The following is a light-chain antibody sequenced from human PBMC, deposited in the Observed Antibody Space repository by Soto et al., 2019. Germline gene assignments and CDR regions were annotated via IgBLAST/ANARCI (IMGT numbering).Light chain of an antibody. V-gene: IGKV1-5*01. CDR1: QSISSW. CDR2: DAS. Sequence: DIQMTQSPSTLSASVGDRVTITCRASQSISSWLAWYQQKPGKAPKLLIYDASSLESGVPSRISGSGSGTKLTLTIRSLQPDDFATYYCQQYNSYPWTFGQGTKVEIK. J-gene: IGKJ1*01. CDR3: QQYNSYPWT.